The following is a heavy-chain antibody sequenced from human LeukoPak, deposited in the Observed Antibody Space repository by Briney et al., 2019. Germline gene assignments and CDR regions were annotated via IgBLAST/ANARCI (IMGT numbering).Heavy chain of an antibody. V-gene: IGHV1-2*02. CDR2: INPSSGDT. CDR3: ARVSVAGTPDRDYFDY. D-gene: IGHD6-19*01. J-gene: IGHJ4*02. CDR1: GYTFTGYY. Sequence: ASVKVSCKASGYTFTGYYLLWVRQAPGQGLEWMGRINPSSGDTNYAQKSQGRVTMTRDTSISTAYLELSTLTSDDTAVYFCARVSVAGTPDRDYFDYWGQGTLVTVSS.